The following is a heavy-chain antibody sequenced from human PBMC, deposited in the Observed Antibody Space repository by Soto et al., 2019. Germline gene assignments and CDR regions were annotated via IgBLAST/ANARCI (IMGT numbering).Heavy chain of an antibody. Sequence: EVQLVESGGGLVQPGGSLRLSCAASGFAFSSYWMQWVRQAPGKGPVWVSRISSDGRHTTYADFVKGRFTISRDNAENTLHLQRTSLTDAEPAVYDWIKASTVTGVGGYRWGQGTLVTVSS. CDR1: GFAFSSYW. J-gene: IGHJ5*02. D-gene: IGHD6-19*01. CDR3: IKASTVTGVGGYR. CDR2: ISSDGRHT. V-gene: IGHV3-74*01.